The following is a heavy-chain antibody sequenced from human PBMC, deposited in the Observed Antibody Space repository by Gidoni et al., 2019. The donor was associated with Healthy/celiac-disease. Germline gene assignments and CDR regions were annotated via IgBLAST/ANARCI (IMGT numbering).Heavy chain of an antibody. CDR2: IWYDGSNK. Sequence: QVQLVESGGGVVQPGRSLRLSCAASGFTFSSYGMHWVRQAPGKGLEWVAVIWYDGSNKYYADSVKGRFTISRDNSKNTLYLQMNSLRAEDTAVYYCARHEGFYFDYWGQGTLVTVSS. V-gene: IGHV3-33*01. CDR3: ARHEGFYFDY. J-gene: IGHJ4*02. CDR1: GFTFSSYG.